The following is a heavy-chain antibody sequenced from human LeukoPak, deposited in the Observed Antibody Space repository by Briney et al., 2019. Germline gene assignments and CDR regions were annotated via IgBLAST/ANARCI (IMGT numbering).Heavy chain of an antibody. CDR2: VYASGTS. J-gene: IGHJ4*02. D-gene: IGHD3-22*01. CDR1: GFNVTNNF. Sequence: GGSLRLSCAASGFNVTNNFMSWVRQAPGKGLQWVSLVYASGTSYHADSVKGRFSISRDKLKNNVFLQMNNLRVDDTAVYYCAKRGVVIRVILVGFHKEAYYFDSWGQGALVTVSS. V-gene: IGHV3-66*04. CDR3: AKRGVVIRVILVGFHKEAYYFDS.